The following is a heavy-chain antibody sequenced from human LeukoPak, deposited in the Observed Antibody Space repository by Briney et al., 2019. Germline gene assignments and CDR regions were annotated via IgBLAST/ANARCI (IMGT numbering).Heavy chain of an antibody. Sequence: SETLSLTCTVSGDSINSLDLWSWVRQPPGKGLEWIGEMYLSGTTHSNPSVKSRVTISIDKSKNQFFSNLSSVTAADTAVYYSAGLVGRYSSGLYYYYFDYWGQGTLVTVSS. J-gene: IGHJ4*02. D-gene: IGHD3-22*01. CDR1: GDSINSLDL. CDR2: MYLSGTT. V-gene: IGHV4-4*02. CDR3: AGLVGRYSSGLYYYYFDY.